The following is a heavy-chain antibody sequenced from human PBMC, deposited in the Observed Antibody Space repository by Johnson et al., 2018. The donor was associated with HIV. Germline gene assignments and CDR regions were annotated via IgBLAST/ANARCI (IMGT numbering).Heavy chain of an antibody. CDR3: ARVGGTFWRDLAFGI. D-gene: IGHD3-3*01. V-gene: IGHV3-64*01. CDR1: GFTFSSYA. Sequence: VQLVESGGGLIQPGGPLRLSCAASGFTFSSYAMHWVRQAPGKGLEYVSAISSNGGSTYYANSVKGRFTISRDNAKNSLFLQMNSLGAEDTAVYYCARVGGTFWRDLAFGIWGQGTMVTVSS. J-gene: IGHJ3*02. CDR2: ISSNGGST.